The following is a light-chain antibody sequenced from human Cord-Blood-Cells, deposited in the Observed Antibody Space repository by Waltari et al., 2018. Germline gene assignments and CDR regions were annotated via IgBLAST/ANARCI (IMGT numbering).Light chain of an antibody. J-gene: IGLJ3*02. CDR1: SSDVGGYNY. CDR3: CSYAGSYTWV. Sequence: QSALTQPRSVSGSPGQSVTISCTGTSSDVGGYNYVSWYQQHPGKATKLMIYDVSKRPSGVPHRFSGSKSGNAAPLTISGLQAEDEADYYCCSYAGSYTWVFGGGTKLTVL. CDR2: DVS. V-gene: IGLV2-11*01.